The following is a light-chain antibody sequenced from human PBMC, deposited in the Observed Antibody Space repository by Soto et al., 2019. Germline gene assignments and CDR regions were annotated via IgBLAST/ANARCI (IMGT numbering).Light chain of an antibody. V-gene: IGLV1-40*01. J-gene: IGLJ1*01. CDR2: EDT. CDR1: SSNVGEGYE. Sequence: QLVLTQPPSVSGAPGERVTISCTGRSSNVGEGYEVHWYQKLPGKSPKPIIYEDTYRPSGVRDRFSGSKTGTSASLAITGFRAKDEAEYYCQCYDNSRTGTYFFGTGTKLTVL. CDR3: QCYDNSRTGTYF.